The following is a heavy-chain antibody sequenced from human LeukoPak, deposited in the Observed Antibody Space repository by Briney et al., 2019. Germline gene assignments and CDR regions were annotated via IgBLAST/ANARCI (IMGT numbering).Heavy chain of an antibody. CDR3: ANAYYYDFWSGYSDDAFDI. D-gene: IGHD3-3*01. Sequence: GGSLRLSCAASGFTFSSYAMSWVRQAPGKGLEWVSAISGSGGSTYYADSVKGRVTISRDNSKNTLYLQMNSLRAEDTAVYYCANAYYYDFWSGYSDDAFDIWGQGTMVTVSS. J-gene: IGHJ3*02. V-gene: IGHV3-23*01. CDR2: ISGSGGST. CDR1: GFTFSSYA.